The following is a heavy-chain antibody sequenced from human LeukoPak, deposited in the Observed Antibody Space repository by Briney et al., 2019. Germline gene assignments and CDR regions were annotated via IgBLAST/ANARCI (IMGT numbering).Heavy chain of an antibody. CDR3: ARDGYDTLTGYSNWFDP. CDR2: INPSSGGT. CDR1: GYTFTGYY. D-gene: IGHD3-9*01. Sequence: ASVKVSCKASGYTFTGYYMHWVRQAPGQGLEWMGWINPSSGGTNYAQKFQGWVTMTRDTSISTAYMELSRLRSDDTAVYYCARDGYDTLTGYSNWFDPWGQGTLVTVSS. J-gene: IGHJ5*02. V-gene: IGHV1-2*04.